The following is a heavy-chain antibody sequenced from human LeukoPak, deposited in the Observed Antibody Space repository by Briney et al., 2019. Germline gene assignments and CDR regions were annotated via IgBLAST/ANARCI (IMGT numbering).Heavy chain of an antibody. D-gene: IGHD2-15*01. J-gene: IGHJ4*02. Sequence: GGSLRPSCAASGFTFSSHDMNWVRQAPGKGLEWVSSITTATSSYIYYADSVKGRFTISRDDAKNSLYLQMDSLRAEDTAVYYCARDYGGPHYFDYWGQGTLVTVSS. CDR2: ITTATSSYI. CDR3: ARDYGGPHYFDY. CDR1: GFTFSSHD. V-gene: IGHV3-21*01.